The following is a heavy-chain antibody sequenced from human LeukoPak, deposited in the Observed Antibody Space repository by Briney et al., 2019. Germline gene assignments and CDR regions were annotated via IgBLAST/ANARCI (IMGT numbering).Heavy chain of an antibody. CDR3: AKVFDWQGDYWAIDI. CDR1: GFTFSSYA. CDR2: ISYDGSNK. Sequence: GGSLRLSCAASGFTFSSYAMHWVRQAPGKGLEWVAVISYDGSNKYYAASVKGRFTISRDNSKNTLYLQMNSLRAEDTAVYYCAKVFDWQGDYWAIDIWGQGTMVTVSS. D-gene: IGHD3-9*01. V-gene: IGHV3-30-3*01. J-gene: IGHJ3*02.